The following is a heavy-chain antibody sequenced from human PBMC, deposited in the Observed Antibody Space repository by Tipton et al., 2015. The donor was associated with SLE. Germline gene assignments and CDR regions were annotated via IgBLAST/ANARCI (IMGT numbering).Heavy chain of an antibody. CDR2: IYTGGST. J-gene: IGHJ6*03. V-gene: IGHV4-61*02. CDR3: ARDRRFLESFRAYYYMDV. D-gene: IGHD3-3*01. Sequence: GLVKPSQTLSLTCTVSGGSISSGDYLWSWIRQPAGKGLEWIGHIYTGGSTNYNSSLKSRVTISVDKSKNQFSLKLSSVTAADTAVYYCARDRRFLESFRAYYYMDVWGKGTTVTVSS. CDR1: GGSISSGDYL.